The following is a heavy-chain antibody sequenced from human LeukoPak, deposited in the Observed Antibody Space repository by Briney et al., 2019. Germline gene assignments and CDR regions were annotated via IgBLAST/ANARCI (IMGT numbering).Heavy chain of an antibody. J-gene: IGHJ4*02. CDR2: IIPIFGIA. CDR1: GGTFSSYA. D-gene: IGHD1-26*01. CDR3: ASSSQVGATTAFDY. V-gene: IGHV1-69*04. Sequence: SVKVSCKASGGTFSSYAISWVRQAPGQGLEWMGRIIPIFGIANYAQKFQGRVTITAAKSTSTAYMELSSLRSEDTAVYYCASSSQVGATTAFDYWGQGTLVTVSS.